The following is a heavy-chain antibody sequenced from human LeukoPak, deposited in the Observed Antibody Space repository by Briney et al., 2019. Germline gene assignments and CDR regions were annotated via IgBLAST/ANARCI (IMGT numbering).Heavy chain of an antibody. Sequence: SPKISCKGSGYIFTNYWIGWVRQMPGKGLEWMGTIYPGDSDTRYSPSFQGQVTISADKSINTAYLQWSSLKTSDTAMYYCARQGVGASTCDYWGQGSLVTVSS. CDR2: IYPGDSDT. CDR3: ARQGVGASTCDY. CDR1: GYIFTNYW. D-gene: IGHD1-26*01. V-gene: IGHV5-51*01. J-gene: IGHJ4*02.